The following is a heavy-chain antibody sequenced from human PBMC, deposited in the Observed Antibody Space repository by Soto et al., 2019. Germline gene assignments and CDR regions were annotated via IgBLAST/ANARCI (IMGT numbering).Heavy chain of an antibody. CDR1: GGTFSSYA. Sequence: EASVKVSCKASGGTFSSYAISWVRQAPGQGLEWMGGIIPIFGTANYAQKFQGRVTITADESTSTAYMELSSLRSEDTAVYYCARGLERRVLHWFDPWGQGTLVTVSS. J-gene: IGHJ5*02. D-gene: IGHD1-1*01. CDR3: ARGLERRVLHWFDP. V-gene: IGHV1-69*13. CDR2: IIPIFGTA.